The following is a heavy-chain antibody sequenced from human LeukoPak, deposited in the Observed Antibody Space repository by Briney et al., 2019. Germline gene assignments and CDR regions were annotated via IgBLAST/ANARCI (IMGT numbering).Heavy chain of an antibody. V-gene: IGHV1-2*02. CDR3: ARAGYCSVGSCFSSDY. D-gene: IGHD2-15*01. CDR1: GYTFTGDY. J-gene: IGHJ4*02. CDR2: INPNSGGT. Sequence: ASVKVSCKASGYTFTGDYMHWVRQAPGQGLEWMGWINPNSGGTKYAQQFQGRVTMTRDTSIRTAYMELSGLASDDTAVYYCARAGYCSVGSCFSSDYWGQGTLLTVPS.